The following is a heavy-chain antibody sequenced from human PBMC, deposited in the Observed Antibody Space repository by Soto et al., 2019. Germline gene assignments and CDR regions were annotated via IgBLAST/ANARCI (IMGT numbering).Heavy chain of an antibody. CDR1: GFTFSSYA. V-gene: IGHV3-30-3*01. J-gene: IGHJ6*02. D-gene: IGHD3-3*01. CDR2: TSYDGSNK. CDR3: ARGVKSVCWSGLANYYYYSGIDD. Sequence: GGSLRLSCAASGFTFSSYAMHWVRQAPGKGLEWVAVTSYDGSNKYYVDSVKGRFTISRDNSKNTLYLQMNSLRAEDTAVYYCARGVKSVCWSGLANYYYYSGIDDWGQGTMVTVSS.